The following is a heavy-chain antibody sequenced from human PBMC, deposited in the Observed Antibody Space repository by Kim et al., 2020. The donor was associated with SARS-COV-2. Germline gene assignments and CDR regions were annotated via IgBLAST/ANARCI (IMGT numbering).Heavy chain of an antibody. CDR2: INHSGST. CDR3: ARSIRYSSGWYVYYFDY. J-gene: IGHJ4*02. Sequence: SETLSLTCAVYGGSFSGYYWSWIRQPPGKGLEWIGEINHSGSTNYNPSLKSRVTISVDTSKNQFSLKLSSVTAADTAVYYCARSIRYSSGWYVYYFDYWGQGTLVTVSS. V-gene: IGHV4-34*01. D-gene: IGHD6-19*01. CDR1: GGSFSGYY.